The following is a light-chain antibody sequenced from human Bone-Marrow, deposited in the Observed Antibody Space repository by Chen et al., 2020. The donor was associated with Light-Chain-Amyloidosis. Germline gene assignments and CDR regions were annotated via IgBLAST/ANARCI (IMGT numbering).Light chain of an antibody. V-gene: IGLV3-1*01. CDR3: QTWDSDTVP. CDR1: ELGDKY. J-gene: IGLJ2*01. CDR2: QDS. Sequence: SYDLTQPRSVSVSSGQTASITCSGDELGDKYVSWYQQKPGQSPVLVIYQDSKRTSGIPERFSGSNSGNTATLTISETQATDEADYYCQTWDSDTVPFGGGTKLTVL.